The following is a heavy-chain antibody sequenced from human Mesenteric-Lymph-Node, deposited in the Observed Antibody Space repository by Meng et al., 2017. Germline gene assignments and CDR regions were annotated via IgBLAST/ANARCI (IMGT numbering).Heavy chain of an antibody. CDR1: GYSISSGYY. CDR2: IYHSGST. D-gene: IGHD6-19*01. J-gene: IGHJ4*02. Sequence: SETLSLTCTVSGYSISSGYYWGWIRQPPGKGLEWIGSIYHSGSTYYNPSLKSRVTISVDTSKNQFSLKLSSVTAADTAVYYCARYDSGWSRPFDYWGQGTLVTVSS. CDR3: ARYDSGWSRPFDY. V-gene: IGHV4-38-2*02.